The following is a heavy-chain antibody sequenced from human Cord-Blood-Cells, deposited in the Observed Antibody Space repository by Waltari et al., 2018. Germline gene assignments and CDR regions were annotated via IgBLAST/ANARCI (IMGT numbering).Heavy chain of an antibody. CDR1: GFTFSSYG. CDR2: IWEDGRNK. V-gene: IGHV3-33*01. D-gene: IGHD4-17*01. J-gene: IGHJ2*01. CDR3: ARPMTTVTPWYFDL. Sequence: QVQLVESGGGVVQPGRSLRLSCAASGFTFSSYGMHWVRQAPGKGLEWGSVIWEDGRNKYYADSVKGRFTISRDNSKNTLYLQMNSLRAEDTAVYYCARPMTTVTPWYFDLWGRGTLVTVSS.